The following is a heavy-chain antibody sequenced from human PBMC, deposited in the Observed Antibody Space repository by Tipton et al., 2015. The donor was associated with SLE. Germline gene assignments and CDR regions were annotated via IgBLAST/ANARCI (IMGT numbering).Heavy chain of an antibody. D-gene: IGHD2-15*01. J-gene: IGHJ4*02. CDR2: ISGYNGDT. Sequence: QLVQSGPEVKKPGASVKVSCKASGYSFRSYGVSWVRQAPGQGLEWMGWISGYNGDTNSAQKFQGRLTMTTDTSTSTAYMDLRSLKSDDTAVYYCARDAPLGVVALVVTDFWGQGTLVTVSS. V-gene: IGHV1-18*01. CDR3: ARDAPLGVVALVVTDF. CDR1: GYSFRSYG.